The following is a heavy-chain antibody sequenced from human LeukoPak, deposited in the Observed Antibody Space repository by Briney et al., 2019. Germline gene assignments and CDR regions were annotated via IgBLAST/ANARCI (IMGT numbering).Heavy chain of an antibody. CDR1: GGSISSGSYY. CDR2: IYTSGST. D-gene: IGHD2-2*01. J-gene: IGHJ5*02. CDR3: ARAPVVVPAAFDP. Sequence: NTSETLSLTCTVSGGSISSGSYYWSWIRQPAGKGLEWIGRIYTSGSTNYNPSLKSRVTISVDTSKNQFSLKLSSVTAADTAVYYCARAPVVVPAAFDPWGQGTLVTVSS. V-gene: IGHV4-61*02.